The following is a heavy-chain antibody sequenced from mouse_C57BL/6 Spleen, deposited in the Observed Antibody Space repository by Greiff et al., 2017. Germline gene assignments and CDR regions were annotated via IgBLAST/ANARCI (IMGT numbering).Heavy chain of an antibody. V-gene: IGHV5-4*01. CDR3: ARDTTVVSYYFYY. CDR2: ISDGGSYT. D-gene: IGHD1-1*01. CDR1: GFTFSSYA. J-gene: IGHJ2*01. Sequence: DVQLVESGGGLVKPGGSLKLSCAASGFTFSSYAMSWVRQTPEKRLAWVATISDGGSYTYYPDNVKGRFTISRDNAKNNLYLQMSHLKSEDTAMYYCARDTTVVSYYFYYWGQGTTLTVSS.